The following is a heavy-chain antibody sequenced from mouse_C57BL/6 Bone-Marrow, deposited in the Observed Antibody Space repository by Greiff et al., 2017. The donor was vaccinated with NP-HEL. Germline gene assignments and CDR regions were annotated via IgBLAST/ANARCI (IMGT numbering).Heavy chain of an antibody. CDR2: ISSGSSTI. CDR3: ARPRLLRYFAY. Sequence: EVQLQESGGGLVKPGGSLKLSCAASGFTFSDYGIHWVRQAPEKGLEWVAYISSGSSTIYYADTVKGRFTISRDNAKNTLFLQMTSLRSEDTAMYYCARPRLLRYFAYWGQGTLVTVSA. J-gene: IGHJ3*01. D-gene: IGHD1-1*01. CDR1: GFTFSDYG. V-gene: IGHV5-17*01.